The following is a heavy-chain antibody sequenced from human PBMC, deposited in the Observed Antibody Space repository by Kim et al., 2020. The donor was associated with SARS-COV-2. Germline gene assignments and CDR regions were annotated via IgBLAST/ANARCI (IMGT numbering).Heavy chain of an antibody. CDR3: ARRTDYADAFDI. Sequence: SETLSLTCTVSGGSISSGGYYWSWIRQHPGKGLEWIGYIYYSGSTYYNPSLKSRVTISVDTSKNQFSLKLSSVTAADTAVYYCARRTDYADAFDIWGQGTMVTVSS. CDR1: GGSISSGGYY. D-gene: IGHD2-2*01. CDR2: IYYSGST. J-gene: IGHJ3*02. V-gene: IGHV4-31*03.